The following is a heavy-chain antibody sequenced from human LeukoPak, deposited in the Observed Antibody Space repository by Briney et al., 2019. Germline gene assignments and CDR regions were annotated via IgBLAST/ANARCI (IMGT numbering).Heavy chain of an antibody. J-gene: IGHJ4*02. CDR1: GITLSNYG. Sequence: QPGGSLRLSCAVSGITLSNYGMSWVRQAPGKGLEWVAGISDSGGSTKYADSVKGRFTISRDNPKNTLFLHMHSLRADDKAVYFCAKRGVVIRVVLVGFRKEAYYFESWGQGALVTVSS. V-gene: IGHV3-23*01. CDR2: ISDSGGST. D-gene: IGHD3/OR15-3a*01. CDR3: AKRGVVIRVVLVGFRKEAYYFES.